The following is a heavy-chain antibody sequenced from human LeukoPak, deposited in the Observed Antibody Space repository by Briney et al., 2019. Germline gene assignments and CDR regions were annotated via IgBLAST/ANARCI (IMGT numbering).Heavy chain of an antibody. CDR2: IYHSGST. Sequence: SETLSLTCAVSVGSIGSGVYSWSWFRQPPGKGMDWMGYIYHSGSTYYNPSLKSRVTISVDRSKNQFSLKLSSVTAADTAVYYCAREGGYCSSTSCYGNWFDPWGQGTLVTVSS. CDR1: VGSIGSGVYS. D-gene: IGHD2-2*01. V-gene: IGHV4-30-2*01. CDR3: AREGGYCSSTSCYGNWFDP. J-gene: IGHJ5*02.